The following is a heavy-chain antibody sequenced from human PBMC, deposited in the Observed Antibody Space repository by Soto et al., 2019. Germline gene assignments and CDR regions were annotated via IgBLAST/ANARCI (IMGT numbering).Heavy chain of an antibody. CDR3: ARGIRTTTYYYHYCRDV. Sequence: ASVEVSCRVSGYTLRSSPVHWMRQAPGQGPEWMGIINPSGGITDDAQKFQDRDTMTSDTSTSTVYMELSSLRSEDTAVYYRARGIRTTTYYYHYCRDVWGQGTTVTVSS. CDR2: INPSGGIT. D-gene: IGHD1-7*01. J-gene: IGHJ6*02. CDR1: GYTLRSSP. V-gene: IGHV1-46*01.